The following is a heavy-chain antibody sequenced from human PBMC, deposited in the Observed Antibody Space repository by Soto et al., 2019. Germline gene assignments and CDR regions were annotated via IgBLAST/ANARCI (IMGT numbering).Heavy chain of an antibody. CDR2: INHSGST. Sequence: SETLSLTCAVYGGSFSGYYWSWIRQPPGKGLEWIGEINHSGSTNYNPSLKSRVTISVDTSKNQFSLKLSSVTAADTAVYYCARARPVPHGMITFGGVIGYWGQGTLVTVSS. D-gene: IGHD3-16*02. V-gene: IGHV4-34*01. CDR1: GGSFSGYY. CDR3: ARARPVPHGMITFGGVIGY. J-gene: IGHJ4*02.